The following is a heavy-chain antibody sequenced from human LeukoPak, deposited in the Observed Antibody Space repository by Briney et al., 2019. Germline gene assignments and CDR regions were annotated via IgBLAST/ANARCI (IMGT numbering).Heavy chain of an antibody. J-gene: IGHJ6*03. CDR3: ARVGYSSSFGGYYYYYMDV. CDR2: IPYGGSNK. D-gene: IGHD6-13*01. CDR1: GFTFSSYA. Sequence: GGSLRLSCAASGFTFSSYAMHWVRQAPGKGLEWVAVIPYGGSNKYYADSVKGRFTISRDNSKNTLYLQMNSLRAEDTAVYYCARVGYSSSFGGYYYYYMDVWGKGTTVTVS. V-gene: IGHV3-30-3*01.